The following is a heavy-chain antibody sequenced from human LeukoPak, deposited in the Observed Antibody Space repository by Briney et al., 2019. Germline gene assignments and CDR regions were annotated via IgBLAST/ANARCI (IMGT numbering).Heavy chain of an antibody. CDR3: AKGGLRGAAAGFFRPSENGFAP. D-gene: IGHD6-13*01. CDR1: GFTFSSYA. J-gene: IGHJ5*02. CDR2: ISGSGGST. Sequence: GGSLRLFCAASGFTFSSYAMSWVRQAPGKGLEWVSAISGSGGSTYYADSVKGRFTISRDNSKNTLYLQMNSLRAEDTAVYYCAKGGLRGAAAGFFRPSENGFAPGGQGTLVPVSS. V-gene: IGHV3-23*01.